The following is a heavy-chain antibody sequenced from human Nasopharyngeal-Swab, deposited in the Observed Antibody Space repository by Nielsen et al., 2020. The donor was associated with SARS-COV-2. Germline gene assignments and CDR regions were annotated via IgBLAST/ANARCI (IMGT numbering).Heavy chain of an antibody. CDR2: IYYSGST. Sequence: SETLSLTCSVSGGSFGNYYWSWIRQPPGKGLEWIGYIYYSGSTNYNPSLKSRVTISVDTSKNQFSLKLSSVTAADTAVYYCARANYDSSGYYRYYFDYWGQGTLVTVSS. CDR3: ARANYDSSGYYRYYFDY. D-gene: IGHD3-22*01. CDR1: GGSFGNYY. V-gene: IGHV4-59*01. J-gene: IGHJ4*02.